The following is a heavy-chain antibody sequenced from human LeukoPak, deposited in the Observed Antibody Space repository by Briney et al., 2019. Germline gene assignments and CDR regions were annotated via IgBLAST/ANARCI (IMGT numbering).Heavy chain of an antibody. CDR3: AILLLI. CDR2: IDSSGST. CDR1: GASITTKTYY. V-gene: IGHV4-39*01. D-gene: IGHD2-15*01. Sequence: PSETLSLTCAASGASITTKTYYWGWIRQPPGRRLEWIGNIDSSGSTTYNPSLKSRVTMSVDSSKNQFSLSLTSVTAADTAVYFCAILLLIWGQGTMVTVSS. J-gene: IGHJ3*01.